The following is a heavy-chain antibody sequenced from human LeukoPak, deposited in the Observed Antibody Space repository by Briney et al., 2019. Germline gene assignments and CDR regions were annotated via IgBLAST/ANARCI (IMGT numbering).Heavy chain of an antibody. CDR2: ISGSGGST. Sequence: PGGSLRLSCAASGFTFSSYAMSWVRQAPGKGLEWVSAISGSGGSTYYADSVKGRFTISRDNSKNTLYLQMNSLRAGDTAVYYCARHRGSSGYYYAPWYYYGMDVWGQGTTVTVSS. CDR1: GFTFSSYA. D-gene: IGHD3-22*01. J-gene: IGHJ6*02. CDR3: ARHRGSSGYYYAPWYYYGMDV. V-gene: IGHV3-23*01.